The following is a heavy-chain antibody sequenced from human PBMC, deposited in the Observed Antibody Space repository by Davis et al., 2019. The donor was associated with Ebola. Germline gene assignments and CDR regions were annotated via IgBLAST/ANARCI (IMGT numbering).Heavy chain of an antibody. CDR1: GFTFSSYA. CDR3: AKVPYTTIIRVYFDY. Sequence: GESLKISCAASGFTFSSYAMTWVRQAPGKGLEWVSGISSSGTTTYYADSVKGRFTISRDNSKNTLYLQMNSLRAEDTAVYYCAKVPYTTIIRVYFDYWGQGTLVTVSS. D-gene: IGHD3-16*01. J-gene: IGHJ4*02. V-gene: IGHV3-23*01. CDR2: ISSSGTTT.